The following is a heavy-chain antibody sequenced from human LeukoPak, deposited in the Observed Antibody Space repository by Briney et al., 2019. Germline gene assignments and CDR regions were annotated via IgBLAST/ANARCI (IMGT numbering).Heavy chain of an antibody. CDR3: ARDHDREGFCFDY. CDR2: IYYSGST. CDR1: GFTFSSYS. D-gene: IGHD3-3*01. V-gene: IGHV4-30-4*08. Sequence: LRLSCAASGFTFSSYSMNWVRQPPGKGLEWIGYIYYSGSTYYNPSLKSRVTISVDTSKNQFSLKLSSVTAADTAVYYCARDHDREGFCFDYWGQGTLVTVSS. J-gene: IGHJ4*02.